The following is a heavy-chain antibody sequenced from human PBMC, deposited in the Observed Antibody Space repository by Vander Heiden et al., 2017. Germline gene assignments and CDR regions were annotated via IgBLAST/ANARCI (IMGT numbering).Heavy chain of an antibody. Sequence: QVHLVESGGGVVQPGGSLRLSCDAPGFTFSTYGMHWVPQAPGKGLEWVALIWSDGSNHNFGDSVKGRFTISRDNSKNTVYLQMNSLRAEDTALYYCARGAYTSGSAVYFDYWGQGTLVTVSS. V-gene: IGHV3-33*01. CDR3: ARGAYTSGSAVYFDY. J-gene: IGHJ4*02. CDR1: GFTFSTYG. D-gene: IGHD6-19*01. CDR2: IWSDGSNH.